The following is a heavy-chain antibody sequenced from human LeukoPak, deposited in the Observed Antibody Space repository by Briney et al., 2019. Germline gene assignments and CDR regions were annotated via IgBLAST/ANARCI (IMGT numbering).Heavy chain of an antibody. J-gene: IGHJ6*02. V-gene: IGHV4-61*08. CDR1: GGSISSGGYY. CDR3: ARDPTPMYYDILTGYLYYYGMDV. D-gene: IGHD3-9*01. Sequence: PSETLSLTCTVSGGSISSGGYYWSWIRQHPGKGLEWIGYIYYSGSTYYNPSLKSRVTISVDTSKNQFSLKLSSVTAADTAVYYCARDPTPMYYDILTGYLYYYGMDVWGQGTTVTVSS. CDR2: IYYSGST.